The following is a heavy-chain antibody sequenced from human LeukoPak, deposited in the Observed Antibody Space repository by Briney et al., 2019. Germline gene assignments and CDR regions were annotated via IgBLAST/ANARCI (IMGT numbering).Heavy chain of an antibody. CDR3: ARRKYSSGWHLDH. Sequence: ASVKVSCKPSGYTFTPYGITWVRQAPGQGLEWLGWIRAYNGDTDYAQKFQGRVSMTTDTSTSTVYLQLRSVRCDPTAVYCCARRKYSSGWHLDHWGQGTLVTVSS. CDR2: IRAYNGDT. CDR1: GYTFTPYG. J-gene: IGHJ4*02. V-gene: IGHV1-18*01. D-gene: IGHD6-19*01.